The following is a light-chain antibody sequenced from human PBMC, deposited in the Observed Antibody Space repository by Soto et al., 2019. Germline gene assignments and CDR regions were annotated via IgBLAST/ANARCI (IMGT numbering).Light chain of an antibody. V-gene: IGKV3-20*01. Sequence: EIVLTQSPGTLSLSPGERATLSCRASQSVSSSYLAWYQQKPGQAPRLLIYGASSRAPGIPDRFSGSGSGTDLTLTISRLEPEDFAVYYCQQYGSSPGFGPGTKVDIK. CDR2: GAS. J-gene: IGKJ3*01. CDR1: QSVSSSY. CDR3: QQYGSSPG.